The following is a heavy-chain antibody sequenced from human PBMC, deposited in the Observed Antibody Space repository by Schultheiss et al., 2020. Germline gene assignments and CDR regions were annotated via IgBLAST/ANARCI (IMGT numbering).Heavy chain of an antibody. CDR3: ARDRFRYGSGSYIYWFDP. Sequence: SETLSLTCTVSGGSISSSSYYWGWIRQPPGKGLEWIGSIYYSGSTYYNPSLKSRVTISVDTSKNQFSLKLSSVTAADTAVYYCARDRFRYGSGSYIYWFDPWGQGTLVTVSS. J-gene: IGHJ5*02. D-gene: IGHD3-10*01. CDR1: GGSISSSSYY. V-gene: IGHV4-39*07. CDR2: IYYSGST.